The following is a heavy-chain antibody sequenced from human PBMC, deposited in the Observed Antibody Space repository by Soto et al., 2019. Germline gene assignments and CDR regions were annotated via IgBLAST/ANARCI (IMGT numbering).Heavy chain of an antibody. CDR1: GGSLRSSSHY. CDR2: IFYSGTT. CDR3: ATLDITVTSYYFDY. D-gene: IGHD4-17*01. V-gene: IGHV4-39*01. J-gene: IGHJ4*02. Sequence: PSETLSLTCIVSGGSLRSSSHYWAWIRQPPGKGLEWIGTIFYSGTTYYNPSLNSRVTMSVDTSNNQFSLKLISVTAADTAVYYCATLDITVTSYYFDYWGQGTQVTVS.